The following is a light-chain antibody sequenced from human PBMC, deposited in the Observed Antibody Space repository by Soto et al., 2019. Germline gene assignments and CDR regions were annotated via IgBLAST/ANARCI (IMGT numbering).Light chain of an antibody. V-gene: IGKV4-1*01. Sequence: IVMTQSPDSLAVSLGERATINCKSSQSVLYSSNNKNYLAWYQQRPGQPPKLLIYWASTRESGVPDRFSGRGSGTDFTLTITSLQAEDVAVYYCQQYESTPPTFGQGTKLEIK. CDR3: QQYESTPPT. CDR2: WAS. J-gene: IGKJ2*01. CDR1: QSVLYSSNNKNY.